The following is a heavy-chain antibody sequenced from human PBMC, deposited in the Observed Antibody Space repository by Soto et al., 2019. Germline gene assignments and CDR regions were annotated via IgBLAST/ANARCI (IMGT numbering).Heavy chain of an antibody. Sequence: PSETLSLTCTVSGGSISSYYWSWIRQPPGKGLEWIGYIYYSGSTNYNPSLKSRVTISVDTSKNQFSLKLSSVTAADTAVYYCARMDIVVVPAAITENYYYYGMDVWGQGTTVTVSS. J-gene: IGHJ6*02. D-gene: IGHD2-2*03. CDR3: ARMDIVVVPAAITENYYYYGMDV. CDR2: IYYSGST. V-gene: IGHV4-59*01. CDR1: GGSISSYY.